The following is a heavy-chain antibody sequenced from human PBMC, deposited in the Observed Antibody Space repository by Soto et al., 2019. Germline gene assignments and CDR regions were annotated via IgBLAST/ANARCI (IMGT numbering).Heavy chain of an antibody. D-gene: IGHD2-2*01. CDR3: ARELGVPAGLYYYYYYMDV. CDR1: GGTFSSYT. Sequence: ASVKVSCKASGGTFSSYTISWVRQAPGQGLEWMGRIIPILGIANYAQKFQGRVTITADKSTSTAYMELSSLRSEDTAVYYCARELGVPAGLYYYYYYMDVWGKGTTVTVSS. CDR2: IIPILGIA. J-gene: IGHJ6*03. V-gene: IGHV1-69*04.